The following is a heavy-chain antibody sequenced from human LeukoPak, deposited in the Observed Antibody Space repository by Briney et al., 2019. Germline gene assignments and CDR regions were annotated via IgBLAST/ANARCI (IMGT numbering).Heavy chain of an antibody. Sequence: ASVKVSCKASGGTFSSYAISWVRQAPGQGLEWMGGIIPIFGTANYAQKFQGRVTITTDESTSTAYMELSSLRSEDTAVYYCAIRPHGTSSTLVRYYMDVWRKGTTVTVSS. CDR1: GGTFSSYA. CDR3: AIRPHGTSSTLVRYYMDV. J-gene: IGHJ6*03. D-gene: IGHD2-2*01. CDR2: IIPIFGTA. V-gene: IGHV1-69*05.